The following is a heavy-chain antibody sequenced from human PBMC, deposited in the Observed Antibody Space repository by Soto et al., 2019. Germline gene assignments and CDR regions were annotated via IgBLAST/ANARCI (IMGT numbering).Heavy chain of an antibody. CDR3: ARDRGYCSSTSCYSRYYYYYGMDV. J-gene: IGHJ6*02. Sequence: QVRLVQSGAEVKKPGASVKVSCKASGYTFTSYGISWVRQAPGQGLEWMGWISAYNGNTNYAQKLQGRVTMTTDTSTSTAYMELRSLRSDDTAVYYCARDRGYCSSTSCYSRYYYYYGMDVWGQGTTVTVSS. CDR2: ISAYNGNT. CDR1: GYTFTSYG. V-gene: IGHV1-18*04. D-gene: IGHD2-2*02.